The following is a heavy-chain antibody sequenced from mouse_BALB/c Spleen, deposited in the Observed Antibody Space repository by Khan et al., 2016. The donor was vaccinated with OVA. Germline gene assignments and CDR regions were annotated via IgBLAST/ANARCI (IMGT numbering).Heavy chain of an antibody. J-gene: IGHJ2*01. CDR2: INPYNDGT. CDR1: GYTFTSYV. D-gene: IGHD3-1*01. Sequence: VQLQQSGPELVKPGASVKMSCKASGYTFTSYVMHWVKQKPGQGLEWIGDINPYNDGTKYNEKCKGKATLTSDKSCSTAYMELSSLTSEDSAVYCCASGELGHCFDYWGQGTTLTVSS. V-gene: IGHV1S136*01. CDR3: ASGELGHCFDY.